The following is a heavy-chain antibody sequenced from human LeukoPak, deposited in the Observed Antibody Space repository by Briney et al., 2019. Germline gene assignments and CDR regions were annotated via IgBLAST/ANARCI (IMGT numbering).Heavy chain of an antibody. CDR3: ARVANYCSSTSCYSDY. Sequence: PGGSLRLSCAASGFTFSSYSMNWVRQAPGKGLEWVSSISSSSSYIYYADSVKGRFTISRDNAKNSLYLQMNSLRAEDTAVYYCARVANYCSSTSCYSDYWGQGTLVTVSS. V-gene: IGHV3-21*01. CDR2: ISSSSSYI. J-gene: IGHJ4*02. CDR1: GFTFSSYS. D-gene: IGHD2-2*01.